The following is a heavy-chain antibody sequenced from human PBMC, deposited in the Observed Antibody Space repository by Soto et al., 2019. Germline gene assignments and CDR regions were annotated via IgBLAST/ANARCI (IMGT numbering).Heavy chain of an antibody. Sequence: WETLSLTCAVYGGSFSGYYWSWIRQPPGKGLEWIGEINHSGSTNYNPSLKSRVTISVDTSKNQFSLKLSSVTAADTAVYYCARGLGRTVEFLIYYYYGMDVWGQGTTVTVSS. CDR2: INHSGST. CDR1: GGSFSGYY. V-gene: IGHV4-34*01. CDR3: ARGLGRTVEFLIYYYYGMDV. J-gene: IGHJ6*02. D-gene: IGHD7-27*01.